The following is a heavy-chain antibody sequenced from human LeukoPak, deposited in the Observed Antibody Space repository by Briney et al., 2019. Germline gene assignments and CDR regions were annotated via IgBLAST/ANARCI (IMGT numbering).Heavy chain of an antibody. CDR2: IIPILGIA. J-gene: IGHJ4*02. CDR1: GGTFSSYA. Sequence: ASVKVSCKASGGTFSSYAISWVRQAPGQGLEWMGRIIPILGIANYAQKFQGRVTITADKSTSTAYMELSSLRSEDTAVYYCARDIIIGYYYDSSGHGYWGQGTLVTVSS. V-gene: IGHV1-69*04. CDR3: ARDIIIGYYYDSSGHGY. D-gene: IGHD3-22*01.